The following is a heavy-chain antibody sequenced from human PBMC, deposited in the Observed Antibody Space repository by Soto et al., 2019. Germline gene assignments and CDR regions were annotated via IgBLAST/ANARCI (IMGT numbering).Heavy chain of an antibody. J-gene: IGHJ5*02. CDR3: ARSKGANQVTFWFDP. V-gene: IGHV4-61*01. CDR2: IYYSGST. CDR1: GGSVSSGSYY. D-gene: IGHD4-4*01. Sequence: SETLSLTCTVSGGSVSSGSYYWSWIRQPPGKGLEWIGYIYYSGSTNYNPSLKSRVTISVDTSKNQFSLKLSSVTAADTAVYYCARSKGANQVTFWFDPWGQGTLVTVSS.